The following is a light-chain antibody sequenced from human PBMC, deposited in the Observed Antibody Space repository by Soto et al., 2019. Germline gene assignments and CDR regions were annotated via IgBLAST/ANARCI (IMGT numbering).Light chain of an antibody. J-gene: IGKJ1*01. CDR1: QSVNSN. CDR2: GAS. Sequence: ETAMTQSPDTLSVSPGERVTLSCRASQSVNSNLAWYQQKLGQAPRVLIYGASTRATGIPARFSGSGSGTDFILTISSLQSEDFALYYCQEYNTWPWTFGQGTKVEIK. CDR3: QEYNTWPWT. V-gene: IGKV3-15*01.